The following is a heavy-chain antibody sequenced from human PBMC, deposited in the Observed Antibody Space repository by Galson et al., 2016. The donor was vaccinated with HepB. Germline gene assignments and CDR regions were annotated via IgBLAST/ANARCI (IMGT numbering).Heavy chain of an antibody. J-gene: IGHJ6*02. V-gene: IGHV3-23*01. CDR3: AKERVAAAGVGYGMDV. Sequence: SLRLSCAASESIFSTNAMNWVRQAPGKGLEWVSGIRGNNDDTYYADSVKGRFTISRDKSKNTLLLQMNSLRAEDSAVYYCAKERVAAAGVGYGMDVWGQGTTVTVSS. CDR1: ESIFSTNA. D-gene: IGHD6-13*01. CDR2: IRGNNDDT.